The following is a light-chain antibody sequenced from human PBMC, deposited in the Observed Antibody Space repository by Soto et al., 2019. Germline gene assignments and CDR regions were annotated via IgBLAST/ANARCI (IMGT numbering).Light chain of an antibody. CDR3: QQYNNWPWT. Sequence: ESVLTQSPSTRCLSPWERSTLSCGASQRGSSNYLSWYQHRPGQAPRLLSYGAPSRATGIPDRFSGSGSGTDFTLTISSLQSEDFAVYYCQQYNNWPWTFGQGTKVDNK. V-gene: IGKV3-20*01. CDR1: QRGSSNY. J-gene: IGKJ1*01. CDR2: GAP.